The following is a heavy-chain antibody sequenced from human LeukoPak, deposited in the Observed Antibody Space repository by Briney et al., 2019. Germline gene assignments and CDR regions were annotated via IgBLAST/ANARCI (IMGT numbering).Heavy chain of an antibody. CDR3: ARSAVGVKGYDYGMDV. D-gene: IGHD1-26*01. Sequence: SVKVSCKASGGTFSSYAISWVRQAPGQGLEWMGRIIPILGIANYAQKFQGRVTITADKSTSTAYMELSSLRSEDTAVYYCARSAVGVKGYDYGMDVWGQGTTVTVSS. J-gene: IGHJ6*02. CDR2: IIPILGIA. CDR1: GGTFSSYA. V-gene: IGHV1-69*04.